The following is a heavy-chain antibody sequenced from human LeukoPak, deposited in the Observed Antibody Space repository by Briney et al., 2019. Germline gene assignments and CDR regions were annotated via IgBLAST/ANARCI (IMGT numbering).Heavy chain of an antibody. J-gene: IGHJ4*02. CDR2: ISAYNGNT. CDR3: ARDTGSCSSTSCYRFDY. V-gene: IGHV1-18*01. CDR1: GYTFTSYG. D-gene: IGHD2-2*02. Sequence: ASVKVSCKASGYTFTSYGISWVRQAPGQGREWMGWISAYNGNTNYAQKLQGRVTMTTDTSTSTAYMELRSLRSDDTAVYYCARDTGSCSSTSCYRFDYWRPGTLVTVSS.